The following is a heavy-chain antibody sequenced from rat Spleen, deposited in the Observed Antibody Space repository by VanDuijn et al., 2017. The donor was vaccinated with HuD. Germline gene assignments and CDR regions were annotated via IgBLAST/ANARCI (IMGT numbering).Heavy chain of an antibody. D-gene: IGHD4-3*01. CDR1: GLTFSDYG. J-gene: IGHJ1*01. CDR2: ISYVGSST. Sequence: EVQLVESDGGLVQPGRSLKLSCAASGLTFSDYGMAWVRQAPTKGLEWVATISYVGSSTYYRDSVKGRFTSSRDNAKSTLYLRMDSLRSEDTATCSCARHNSVYRYLHYWGPVTMVTVTS. CDR3: ARHNSVYRYLHY. V-gene: IGHV5-29*01.